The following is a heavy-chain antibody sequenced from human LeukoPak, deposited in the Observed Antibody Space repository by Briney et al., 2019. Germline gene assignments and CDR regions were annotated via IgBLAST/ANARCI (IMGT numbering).Heavy chain of an antibody. CDR2: ILHSGDT. J-gene: IGHJ4*02. Sequence: WETLSLTCAVSGGSISRSNWWSWVRQPPGEGVGGSGDILHSGDTNYNASLRSRLTISLNKSRNQFSLQLSSVTAADTAVYYCAGYNIPYSFEFWGPGTVVTVSS. V-gene: IGHV4-4*02. D-gene: IGHD1-14*01. CDR1: GGSISRSNW. CDR3: AGYNIPYSFEF.